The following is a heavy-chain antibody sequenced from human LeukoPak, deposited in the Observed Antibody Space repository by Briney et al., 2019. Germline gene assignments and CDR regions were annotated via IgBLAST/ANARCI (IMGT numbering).Heavy chain of an antibody. CDR1: GGSISSGGYY. J-gene: IGHJ4*02. D-gene: IGHD6-13*01. Sequence: SETLSLTCTVSGGSISSGGYYWSWIRQHPGQGLEWIGYIYYSGSTYYNPSLKSRVTISVDTSKNQFSLKLSSVTAADTAVYYCAREEVRYSSSWPTLDYWGQGTLVTVSS. CDR2: IYYSGST. CDR3: AREEVRYSSSWPTLDY. V-gene: IGHV4-31*03.